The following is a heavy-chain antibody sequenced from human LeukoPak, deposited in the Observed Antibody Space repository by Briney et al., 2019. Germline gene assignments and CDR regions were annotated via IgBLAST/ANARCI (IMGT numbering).Heavy chain of an antibody. CDR3: ARDSHMGELGLYYFDY. J-gene: IGHJ4*02. D-gene: IGHD3-16*01. Sequence: GGSLRLSRAASGFTFSSYAMHWVRQAPGKGLEWVAVISYDGSNKYYADSVKGRFTISRDNSKNTLYLQMNSLRAEDTAVYYCARDSHMGELGLYYFDYWGQGTLVTVSS. CDR1: GFTFSSYA. CDR2: ISYDGSNK. V-gene: IGHV3-30-3*01.